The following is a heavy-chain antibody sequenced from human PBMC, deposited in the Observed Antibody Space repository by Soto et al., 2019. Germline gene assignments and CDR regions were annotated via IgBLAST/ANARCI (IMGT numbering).Heavy chain of an antibody. CDR2: ILHDGST. CDR1: GDSISSSNW. J-gene: IGHJ6*04. CDR3: VRHHYYSTHYYYAMDV. Sequence: QVQLQESGPGLVKPSGTLSLTCAVSGDSISSSNWWSWVRQTPGKGLEWIGEILHDGSTNNNPSLKSRVTISVDKSRNQFSLRLTFVTAADTAVYYCVRHHYYSTHYYYAMDVWGKGTTVTVSS. D-gene: IGHD4-4*01. V-gene: IGHV4-4*02.